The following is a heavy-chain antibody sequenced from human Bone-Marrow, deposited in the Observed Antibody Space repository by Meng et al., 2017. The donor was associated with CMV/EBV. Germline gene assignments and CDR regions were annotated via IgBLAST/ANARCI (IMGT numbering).Heavy chain of an antibody. J-gene: IGHJ6*02. CDR1: GYTLTDYY. Sequence: ASVKVSCKASGYTLTDYYIHWARQAPGQGLEWMGWINPNSGGTNYAQKFQGRVTMTRDTSTSTVYMELSSLRSEDTAVYYCASPNSGSYNYYGMDVWGQGTTVTVSS. D-gene: IGHD1-26*01. CDR2: INPNSGGT. V-gene: IGHV1-2*02. CDR3: ASPNSGSYNYYGMDV.